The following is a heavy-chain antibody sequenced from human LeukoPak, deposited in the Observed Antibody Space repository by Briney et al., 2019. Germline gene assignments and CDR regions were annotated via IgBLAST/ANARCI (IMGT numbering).Heavy chain of an antibody. CDR1: GFTFTSYY. Sequence: ASVNVSCKAFGFTFTSYYMHWVRQAPGQGLEWMGIINPSGGSTSYAQKFQGRVTMTRDTSTSTVYMELSSLRSEDTAVYYCARGTGDPPDLWGQGTLVTVSS. D-gene: IGHD2-21*02. J-gene: IGHJ5*02. CDR3: ARGTGDPPDL. CDR2: INPSGGST. V-gene: IGHV1-46*01.